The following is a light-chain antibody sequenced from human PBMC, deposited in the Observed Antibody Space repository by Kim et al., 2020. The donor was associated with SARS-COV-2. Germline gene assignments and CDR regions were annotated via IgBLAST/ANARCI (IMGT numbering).Light chain of an antibody. CDR2: DAS. V-gene: IGKV3-11*01. J-gene: IGKJ4*01. Sequence: PGERATLSCRASQSVSSYLAWYQQRPGQAPRLLIYDASTRATGVPARFSGSGSGTDFTLTISSLEPEDFAVYYCQQRSNWPLTFGGGTKVDI. CDR3: QQRSNWPLT. CDR1: QSVSSY.